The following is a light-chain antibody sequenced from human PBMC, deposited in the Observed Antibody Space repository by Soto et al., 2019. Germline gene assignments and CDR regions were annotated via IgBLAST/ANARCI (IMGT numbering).Light chain of an antibody. V-gene: IGLV2-14*01. CDR3: SSFTNTYSYV. Sequence: QSALTQPASVSGSPGQSITISCTGTSDDVGAYNYVSWYQQHPGKAPRLMIYDVSNRPSGASNRFSGSKSGNTASLTISGLQAEDEADYYCSSFTNTYSYVFGTGTKVTVL. CDR1: SDDVGAYNY. CDR2: DVS. J-gene: IGLJ1*01.